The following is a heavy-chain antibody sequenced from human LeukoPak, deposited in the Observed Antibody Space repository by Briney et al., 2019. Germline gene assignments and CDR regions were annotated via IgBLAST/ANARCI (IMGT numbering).Heavy chain of an antibody. J-gene: IGHJ1*01. D-gene: IGHD1-26*01. CDR1: GFSVSSNY. Sequence: PGGSLRLSCVASGFSVSSNYMAWVRQAPGKGLEWVSVLYIGGNTYYGDFVKGRFTISRDNFRKTLYLQMNSLSVDDTGVYYCARELAVGAITEDCQDWGQGTLVTVSS. CDR2: LYIGGNT. V-gene: IGHV3-53*01. CDR3: ARELAVGAITEDCQD.